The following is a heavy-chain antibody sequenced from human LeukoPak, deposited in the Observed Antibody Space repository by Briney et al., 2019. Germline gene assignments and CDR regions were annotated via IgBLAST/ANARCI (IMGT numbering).Heavy chain of an antibody. V-gene: IGHV3-30*18. D-gene: IGHD2-15*01. CDR2: MSYDGGHK. CDR1: GFTFSSYA. J-gene: IGHJ6*02. Sequence: GGSLRLSCAASGFTFSSYAMHWVPQAPGKGLEWVAVMSYDGGHKYYADSVKGRFTISRDNSKNTLYLQMNSLRAEDTAVYYCAKGQLVDYGMDVWGQGTTVTVSS. CDR3: AKGQLVDYGMDV.